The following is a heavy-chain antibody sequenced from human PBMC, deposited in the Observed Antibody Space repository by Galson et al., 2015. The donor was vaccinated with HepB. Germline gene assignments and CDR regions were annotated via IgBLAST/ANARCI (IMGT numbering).Heavy chain of an antibody. V-gene: IGHV1-69*04. Sequence: SVKVSCKASGGTFSSYTISWVRQAPGQGLEWMGRIIPILGIANYAQKFQGRVTITADKSTSTAYMELSSLRSEDTAVYYCARDAGYSYGYDYWGQGTLVTVSS. D-gene: IGHD5-18*01. CDR2: IIPILGIA. J-gene: IGHJ4*02. CDR3: ARDAGYSYGYDY. CDR1: GGTFSSYT.